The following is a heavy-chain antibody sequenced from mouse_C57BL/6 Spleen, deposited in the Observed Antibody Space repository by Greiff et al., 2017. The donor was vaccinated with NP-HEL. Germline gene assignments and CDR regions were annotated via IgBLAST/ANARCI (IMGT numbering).Heavy chain of an antibody. Sequence: EVKLMESGGGLVKPGGSLKLSCAASGFTFSSYAMSWVRQTPEKRLEWVATISDGGSYTYYPDNVKGRFTISRDNAKNNLYLQMSHLKSEDTAMYYCARDLQLGRGYWGQGTTLTVSS. CDR2: ISDGGSYT. CDR1: GFTFSSYA. D-gene: IGHD4-1*02. CDR3: ARDLQLGRGY. V-gene: IGHV5-4*01. J-gene: IGHJ2*01.